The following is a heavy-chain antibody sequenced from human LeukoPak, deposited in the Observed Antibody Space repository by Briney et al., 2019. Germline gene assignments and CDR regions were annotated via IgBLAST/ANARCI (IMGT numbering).Heavy chain of an antibody. Sequence: PSQTLSLTCTVSGGSISSGSYYWSWIRQPAGKGLEWIGRIYTSGSTNYNPSLKSRVTISVDTSKNQFSLKLSSVTAADTAVYYCARSRLFSSSDSVRPDDGFDYWGQGTLVTVSS. CDR2: IYTSGST. V-gene: IGHV4-61*02. D-gene: IGHD6-13*01. CDR1: GGSISSGSYY. J-gene: IGHJ4*02. CDR3: ARSRLFSSSDSVRPDDGFDY.